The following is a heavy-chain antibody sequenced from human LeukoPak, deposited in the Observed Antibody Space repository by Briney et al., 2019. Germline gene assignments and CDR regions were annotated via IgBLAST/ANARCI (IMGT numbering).Heavy chain of an antibody. J-gene: IGHJ4*02. CDR3: ARDSRGYSSLDY. Sequence: SETLSLTCTVSGGSISSGSYYWSWIRQPAGKGLEWIGRIYTSGSTNYNPSLKSRVTISVDTSKNQFSLKLSSVTAADTAVYYCARDSRGYSSLDYWGQGTPVTVSS. CDR2: IYTSGST. CDR1: GGSISSGSYY. V-gene: IGHV4-61*02. D-gene: IGHD6-19*01.